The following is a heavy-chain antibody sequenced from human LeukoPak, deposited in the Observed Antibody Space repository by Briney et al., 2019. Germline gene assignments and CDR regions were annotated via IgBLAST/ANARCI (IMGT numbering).Heavy chain of an antibody. Sequence: ASVKVSCKVSGYTLTESSMHWVRQAPGKGLEWMGGFDPEDGETIYAQKFQGRVTMTEDTSTDTAYMELSSLRSEDTAVYYCATAYTYYYDSSGKAADYFDYWGQGTLVTVSS. CDR2: FDPEDGET. CDR1: GYTLTESS. V-gene: IGHV1-24*01. CDR3: ATAYTYYYDSSGKAADYFDY. J-gene: IGHJ4*02. D-gene: IGHD3-22*01.